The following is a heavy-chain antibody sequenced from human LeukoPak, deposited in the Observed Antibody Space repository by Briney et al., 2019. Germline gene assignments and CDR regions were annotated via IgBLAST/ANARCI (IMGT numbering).Heavy chain of an antibody. V-gene: IGHV3-48*04. CDR2: ISSSAGTI. D-gene: IGHD3-22*01. CDR3: ARDYYDSGGYYNLDAFDV. Sequence: TGGSLRLSCAASGFTFSSYNMNWVRQAPGKGLEWVSFISSSAGTIYYADSVKGRFAISRDNAKNSLYLQMNSLRAEDTALYYCARDYYDSGGYYNLDAFDVWGHGTAVTVSS. J-gene: IGHJ3*01. CDR1: GFTFSSYN.